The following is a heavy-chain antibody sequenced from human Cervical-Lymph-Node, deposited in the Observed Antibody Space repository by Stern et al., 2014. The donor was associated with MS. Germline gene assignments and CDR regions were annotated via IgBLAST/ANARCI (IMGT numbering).Heavy chain of an antibody. CDR3: ARQTTAWASDV. CDR2: IYPGDSET. J-gene: IGHJ4*02. D-gene: IGHD1-14*01. V-gene: IGHV5-51*01. Sequence: VQLVESGAELIRPGESLKISCKGSGFKFSIYWIAWVRQMPGKGLEWMGIIYPGDSETRYSPSFQCQATMSADNSTSTAYLQWSSLNASDTAMYFCARQTTAWASDVWGQGTLVTVSS. CDR1: GFKFSIYW.